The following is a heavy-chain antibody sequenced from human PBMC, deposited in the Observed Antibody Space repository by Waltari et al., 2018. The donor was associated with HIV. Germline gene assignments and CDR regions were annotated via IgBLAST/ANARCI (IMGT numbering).Heavy chain of an antibody. CDR1: GYTSRNYG. CDR2: ISFDGSNQ. D-gene: IGHD1-1*01. CDR3: ATGQQVWETWSQLDY. V-gene: IGHV3-30*03. Sequence: QVQLVESGGGVVLPGRSMRLSCAASGYTSRNYGMHWVRQAPGKGLEWVAVISFDGSNQYYADSVRGRFTISRDNSKKKVFLQMNSLRLDDSALYYCATGQQVWETWSQLDYWGQGTLVIVSS. J-gene: IGHJ4*02.